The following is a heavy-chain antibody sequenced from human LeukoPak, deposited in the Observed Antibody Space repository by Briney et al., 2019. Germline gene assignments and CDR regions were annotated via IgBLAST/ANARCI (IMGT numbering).Heavy chain of an antibody. J-gene: IGHJ3*02. D-gene: IGHD1-1*01. CDR1: GFTFSSYG. CDR3: ARGWYTDAFDI. CDR2: ISYDGSNK. V-gene: IGHV3-30*03. Sequence: GRSLRLSCAASGFTFSSYGMHWVRQAPGKGLEWVAVISYDGSNKYYADSVKGRFTISRDNSKNTLYLQMNSLRAEDTAVYFCARGWYTDAFDIWGQGTMVTVSS.